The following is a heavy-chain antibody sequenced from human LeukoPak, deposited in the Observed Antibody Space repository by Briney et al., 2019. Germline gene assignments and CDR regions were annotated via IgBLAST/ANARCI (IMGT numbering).Heavy chain of an antibody. Sequence: QPGGSLRLSCVTSGFNFNSLSMNWVRQAPGKGLEWVANIKQDGSDNFYVDSVRGRFTISRDNAKNSLFLQMNSLRVEDTAVYYCARAEGSGSSFDYWGQGTLVTVSS. J-gene: IGHJ4*02. V-gene: IGHV3-7*02. CDR2: IKQDGSDN. CDR1: GFNFNSLS. D-gene: IGHD3-10*01. CDR3: ARAEGSGSSFDY.